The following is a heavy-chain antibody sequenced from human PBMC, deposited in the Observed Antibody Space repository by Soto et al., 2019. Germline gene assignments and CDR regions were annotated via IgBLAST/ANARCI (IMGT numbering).Heavy chain of an antibody. Sequence: VKVSCKASGFTFTSSAVQWVRQARGQRLEWIGWIVVGSGNTNYAQKFQGRVTITADESTSTAYMELSSLRSEDTAVYYCARSPAAINYYYGMDVWGQGATVTVSS. D-gene: IGHD2-2*02. CDR3: ARSPAAINYYYGMDV. V-gene: IGHV1-58*01. CDR1: GFTFTSSA. CDR2: IVVGSGNT. J-gene: IGHJ6*02.